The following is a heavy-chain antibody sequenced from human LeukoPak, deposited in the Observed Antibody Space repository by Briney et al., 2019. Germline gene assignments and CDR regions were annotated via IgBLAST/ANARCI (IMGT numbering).Heavy chain of an antibody. J-gene: IGHJ4*02. CDR3: ARGPRSSYYDILTGYYLFDY. D-gene: IGHD3-9*01. V-gene: IGHV4-39*01. CDR2: IYYSGST. Sequence: SETLSLTCTVSGGSISSSSYYWGWIRQPPGKGLEWIGSIYYSGSTYYNPSLKSRVTISVDTSKNQFSLKLSSVTAADTAVYYCARGPRSSYYDILTGYYLFDYWGQGTLVTVSS. CDR1: GGSISSSSYY.